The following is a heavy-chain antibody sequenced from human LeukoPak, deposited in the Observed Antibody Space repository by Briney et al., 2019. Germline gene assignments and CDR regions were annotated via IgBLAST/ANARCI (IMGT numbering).Heavy chain of an antibody. V-gene: IGHV3-11*01. CDR1: GFTFSDYY. CDR2: ISSSGSTI. CDR3: ARSLDGYNSYFDY. Sequence: GGSLRLSCAASGFTFSDYYMSLIRQAPGKGLEWVSYISSSGSTIYYADSVKGRFTISRDNAKNSLYLQMNSLRAEDTAVYYCARSLDGYNSYFDYWGQGTLVTVSS. D-gene: IGHD5-24*01. J-gene: IGHJ4*02.